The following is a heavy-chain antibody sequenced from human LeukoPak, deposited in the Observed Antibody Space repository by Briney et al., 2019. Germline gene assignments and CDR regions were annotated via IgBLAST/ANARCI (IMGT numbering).Heavy chain of an antibody. J-gene: IGHJ4*02. CDR3: AAYSSSWFGLDY. Sequence: PSETLSLTCTVSGGSISSYYWSWIRQPPGKGLEWIGYIYYSGSTNYNSSLKIRVTISVDTSKNQFSLKLSSVTAADTAVYYCAAYSSSWFGLDYWGQGTLVTVSS. CDR2: IYYSGST. V-gene: IGHV4-59*01. D-gene: IGHD6-13*01. CDR1: GGSISSYY.